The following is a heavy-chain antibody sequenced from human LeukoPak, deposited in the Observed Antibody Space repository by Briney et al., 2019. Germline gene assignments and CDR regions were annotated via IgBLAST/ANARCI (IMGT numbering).Heavy chain of an antibody. J-gene: IGHJ4*02. V-gene: IGHV4-39*07. CDR2: IYYSGST. CDR1: GGSISSSSYY. CDR3: ARRNNYDFWSGYYTGEYYFDY. Sequence: SETLSLTCTVSGGSISSSSYYWGWIRQPPGKGLEWIGSIYYSGSTYYNPSLKSRVTISVDTSKNQFSLKLSSVTAADTAVYYCARRNNYDFWSGYYTGEYYFDYWGQGTLVTVSS. D-gene: IGHD3-3*01.